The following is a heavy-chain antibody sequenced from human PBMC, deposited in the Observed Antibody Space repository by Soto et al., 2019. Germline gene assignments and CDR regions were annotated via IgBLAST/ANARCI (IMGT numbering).Heavy chain of an antibody. V-gene: IGHV3-11*01. CDR3: ASGVAASHFYYYYMDV. CDR1: GFTFSDYY. J-gene: IGHJ6*03. Sequence: QVQLVESGGGLVKPGGSLRLSCAASGFTFSDYYMSWIRQAPGKGLEWVSYISGSGSTIYYADSVKGRFTISRDNAKNSGHLQMNRLRAEDTGVYYCASGVAASHFYYYYMDVWGKGTTVTVSS. CDR2: ISGSGSTI. D-gene: IGHD2-15*01.